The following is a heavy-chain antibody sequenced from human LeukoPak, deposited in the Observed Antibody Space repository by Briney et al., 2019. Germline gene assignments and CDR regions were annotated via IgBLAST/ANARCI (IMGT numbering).Heavy chain of an antibody. Sequence: SLRLSCAASGFTFSSYGMHWVRQAPGKGLEWVAVIWYDGSNKYYADSVKGRFTISRDNSKNTLYLQMNSLRAEDTAVYYCARDLRRGNYGDPFYYYYGMDVWGQGTTVTVSS. CDR3: ARDLRRGNYGDPFYYYYGMDV. V-gene: IGHV3-33*01. CDR2: IWYDGSNK. D-gene: IGHD4-17*01. CDR1: GFTFSSYG. J-gene: IGHJ6*02.